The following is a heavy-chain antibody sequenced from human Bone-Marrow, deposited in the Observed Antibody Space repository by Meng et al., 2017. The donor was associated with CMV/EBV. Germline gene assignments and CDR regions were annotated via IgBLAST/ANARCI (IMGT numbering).Heavy chain of an antibody. CDR1: TLTSYD. CDR2: MNPKSGNK. Sequence: TLTSYDINWVRQATGQGLEWMGWMNPKSGNKGYAQKFQGRVTMTRNTSISTAYMELSSLRSEDTAVYYCARGLGIMITFGGVIARDYWGQGTLVTVSS. V-gene: IGHV1-8*01. CDR3: ARGLGIMITFGGVIARDY. J-gene: IGHJ4*02. D-gene: IGHD3-16*02.